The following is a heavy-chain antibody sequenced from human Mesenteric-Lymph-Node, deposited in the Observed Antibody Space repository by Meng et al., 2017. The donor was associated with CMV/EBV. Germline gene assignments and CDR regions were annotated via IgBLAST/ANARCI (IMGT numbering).Heavy chain of an antibody. V-gene: IGHV4-34*01. CDR3: ARGREQWLVQNDY. CDR1: GGSFSGYY. J-gene: IGHJ4*02. Sequence: CAVSGGSFSGYYWSWLRQPPGKGLEWIGEINHSGSNNYNPSLKSRVTISVDTSKNQLSLKLSSGTDADTAVYYCARGREQWLVQNDYWGQGTLVTVSS. CDR2: INHSGSN. D-gene: IGHD6-19*01.